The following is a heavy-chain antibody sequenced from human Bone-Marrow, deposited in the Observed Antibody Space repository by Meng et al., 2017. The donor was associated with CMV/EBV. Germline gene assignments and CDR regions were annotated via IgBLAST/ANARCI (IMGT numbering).Heavy chain of an antibody. J-gene: IGHJ4*02. CDR1: GFTFDDYG. CDR3: AKAGVYCSGGSCYSSGYFDY. D-gene: IGHD2-15*01. Sequence: GGSLRLSCAASGFTFDDYGMSWVRQAPGKGLEWVSAISGSGGSTYYADSVKGRFTISRDNSKNTLYLQMNSLRAEDTAVYYCAKAGVYCSGGSCYSSGYFDYWAQGTLVTVPS. V-gene: IGHV3-23*01. CDR2: ISGSGGST.